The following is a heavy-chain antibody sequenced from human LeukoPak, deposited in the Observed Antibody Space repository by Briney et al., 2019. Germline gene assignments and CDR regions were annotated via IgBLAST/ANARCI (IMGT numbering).Heavy chain of an antibody. CDR2: IYYSGST. Sequence: SETLSLTCTVSGGSISSSSYHWGWIRQPPGKGLEWIGSIYYSGSTYYNPSLKSRVTISVDTSKNQFSLKLSSVTAADTAVYYCARGSRSRYYGSGSSIFDYWGQGTLVTVSS. CDR1: GGSISSSSYH. V-gene: IGHV4-39*07. J-gene: IGHJ4*02. D-gene: IGHD3-10*01. CDR3: ARGSRSRYYGSGSSIFDY.